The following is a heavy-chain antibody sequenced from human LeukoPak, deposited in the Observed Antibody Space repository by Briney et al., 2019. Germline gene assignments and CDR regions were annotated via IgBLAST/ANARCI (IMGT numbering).Heavy chain of an antibody. CDR2: IYPGDSDT. CDR3: ARGAAAGIQGFDY. Sequence: GGSLEISFKGSGYRFTSYWIGWGRPMPGKGLGWMGIIYPGDSDTRYSPSFQGQVTISADKSISTAYLQWSSLKASDTAMYYCARGAAAGIQGFDYWGQGTLVTVSA. CDR1: GYRFTSYW. D-gene: IGHD6-13*01. V-gene: IGHV5-51*01. J-gene: IGHJ4*02.